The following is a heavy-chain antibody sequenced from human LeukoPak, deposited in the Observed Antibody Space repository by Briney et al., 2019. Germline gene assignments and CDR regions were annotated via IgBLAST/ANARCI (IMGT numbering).Heavy chain of an antibody. V-gene: IGHV3-53*01. CDR1: GFTVSSNY. CDR3: ARVHLEGIVSYAFDI. CDR2: IYSGGST. J-gene: IGHJ3*02. D-gene: IGHD1-26*01. Sequence: GGSLRLSCAASGFTVSSNYMSWVRQAPGKGLEWVSVIYSGGSTYYADSVKGRFTISRDNSKNTLYLQMNSLRAEDTAVYYCARVHLEGIVSYAFDIWGQGTMVTVSS.